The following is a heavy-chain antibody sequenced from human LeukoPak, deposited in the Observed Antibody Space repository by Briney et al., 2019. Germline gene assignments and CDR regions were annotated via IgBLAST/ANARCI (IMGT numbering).Heavy chain of an antibody. Sequence: PSETLSLTCAVYGGSFSGYYWSWIRQPPGKGLEWIGEINHSGSTSYNPSLKSRVTISVDTSKNQFSLKLSSVTAADTAVYYCARTTHLFDYWGQGTLVTVSS. V-gene: IGHV4-34*01. CDR3: ARTTHLFDY. CDR2: INHSGST. J-gene: IGHJ4*02. D-gene: IGHD2-15*01. CDR1: GGSFSGYY.